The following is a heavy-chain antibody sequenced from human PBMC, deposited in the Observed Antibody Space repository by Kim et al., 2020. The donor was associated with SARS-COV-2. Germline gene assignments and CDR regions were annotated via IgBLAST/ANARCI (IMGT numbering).Heavy chain of an antibody. Sequence: SETLSLTCAVYGGSFSGYSWTWIRQPPGKGLGWIGEVNHSGSTRYNPSLQSRGSITMDTSKTQFSLRLRSGTVADAAVYFCARGRSGAVPSPVLGLGPYYEYYIMDVWGRGTTVIVSS. CDR2: VNHSGST. J-gene: IGHJ6*02. D-gene: IGHD3-16*01. CDR3: ARGRSGAVPSPVLGLGPYYEYYIMDV. CDR1: GGSFSGYS. V-gene: IGHV4-34*01.